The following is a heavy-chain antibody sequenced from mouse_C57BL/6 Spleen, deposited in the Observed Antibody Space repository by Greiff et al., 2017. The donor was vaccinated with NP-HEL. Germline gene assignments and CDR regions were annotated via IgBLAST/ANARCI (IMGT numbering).Heavy chain of an antibody. CDR2: IDPETGGT. D-gene: IGHD4-1*01. CDR1: GYTFTDYE. J-gene: IGHJ3*01. CDR3: TSWVWFAY. V-gene: IGHV1-15*01. Sequence: VKLQESGAELVRPGASVTLSCKASGYTFTDYEMHWVKQTPVHGLEWIGAIDPETGGTAYNQKFKGKAILTADKSSSTAYMELRSLTSEDSAVYYCTSWVWFAYWGQGTLVTVSA.